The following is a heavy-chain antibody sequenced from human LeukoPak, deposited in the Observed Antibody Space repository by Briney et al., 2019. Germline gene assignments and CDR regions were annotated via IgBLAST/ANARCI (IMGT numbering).Heavy chain of an antibody. Sequence: SVKVSCKASGGTFSSYAISWVRQAPGQGLEWMGRIIPILGIANYAQKFQGRVTITADKSTSTAYMELSSLRSEDTAVYYCASTYCPGYCSGGPLDYWGQGTLVTVSS. D-gene: IGHD2-15*01. CDR3: ASTYCPGYCSGGPLDY. CDR2: IIPILGIA. CDR1: GGTFSSYA. V-gene: IGHV1-69*04. J-gene: IGHJ4*02.